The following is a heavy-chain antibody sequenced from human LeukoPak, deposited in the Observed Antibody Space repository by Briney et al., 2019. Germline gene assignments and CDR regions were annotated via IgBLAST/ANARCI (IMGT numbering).Heavy chain of an antibody. D-gene: IGHD3-22*01. CDR1: GFTFSRYS. CDR2: ISISSNYI. Sequence: PGGSLRLSCAASGFTFSRYSMNWVRQAPGKGLEWVSSISISSNYIYYTDSVKGRFTISRDNSRNTVSLQMNTLRAEDTAVYYCARGNSYDSSGYPEYFQNWGQGTLVTVSS. CDR3: ARGNSYDSSGYPEYFQN. V-gene: IGHV3-21*01. J-gene: IGHJ1*01.